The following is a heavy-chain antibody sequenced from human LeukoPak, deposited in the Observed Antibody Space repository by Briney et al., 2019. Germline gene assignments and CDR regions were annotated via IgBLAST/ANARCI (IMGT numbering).Heavy chain of an antibody. CDR3: ARDRYDFWSGYGSGYDY. CDR1: GYTFTNYA. CDR2: FNSDTGNT. Sequence: ASVKVSCKASGYTFTNYAIHWVRQAPGQRLEWMGWFNSDTGNTEYSQKFQGRVIITRDTSASTAYMELSSLRPEDTAVYYCARDRYDFWSGYGSGYDYWGQGTLVTVSS. D-gene: IGHD3-3*01. J-gene: IGHJ4*02. V-gene: IGHV1-3*01.